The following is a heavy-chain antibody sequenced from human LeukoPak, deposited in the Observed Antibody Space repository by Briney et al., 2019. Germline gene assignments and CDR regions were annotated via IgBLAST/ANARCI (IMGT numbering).Heavy chain of an antibody. CDR3: ARAPPRDGYNYY. D-gene: IGHD5-12*01. CDR1: GYTFTSYY. Sequence: SVKVSCKASGYTFTSYYMHWVRQAPGQGLEWMGRIIPILGIANYAQKFQGRVTITADKSTSTAYMELSSLRSEDTAVYYCARAPPRDGYNYYWGQGTLVTVSS. J-gene: IGHJ4*02. V-gene: IGHV1-69*04. CDR2: IIPILGIA.